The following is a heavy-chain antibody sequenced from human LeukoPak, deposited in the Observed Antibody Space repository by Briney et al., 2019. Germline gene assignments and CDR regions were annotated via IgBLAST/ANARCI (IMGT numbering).Heavy chain of an antibody. CDR1: GGSISSSNW. CDR2: IKQDGSEK. CDR3: ARDGEAHLPLGY. D-gene: IGHD3-10*01. V-gene: IGHV3-7*01. Sequence: ETLSLTCAVSGGSISSSNWWSWVRQAPGKGMEWVANIKQDGSEKYYVASVTGRFTISRDNAKNSLYLQMNSLRAEDTAVYYCARDGEAHLPLGYWGQGTLVTVSS. J-gene: IGHJ4*02.